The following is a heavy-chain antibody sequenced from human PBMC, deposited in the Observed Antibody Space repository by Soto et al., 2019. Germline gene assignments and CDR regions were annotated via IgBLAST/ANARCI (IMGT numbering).Heavy chain of an antibody. Sequence: SETLSLTCTVSGGSVSSGSYYWSWIRQPPGKGLEWIGYIYYSGSTNYNPSLKSRVTISVDTSKNQFSLKLSSVTAADTAVYYCARSIVVVVAADYYYGMDVWGQGTTVTVSS. CDR2: IYYSGST. CDR1: GGSVSSGSYY. D-gene: IGHD2-15*01. V-gene: IGHV4-61*01. J-gene: IGHJ6*02. CDR3: ARSIVVVVAADYYYGMDV.